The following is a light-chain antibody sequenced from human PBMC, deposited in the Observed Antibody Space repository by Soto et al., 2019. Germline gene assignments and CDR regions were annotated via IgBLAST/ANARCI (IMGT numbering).Light chain of an antibody. CDR3: QVWDGSSDHYV. Sequence: SYELTQAPSVSVAPGQTAEITCGGNNIGSKGVHWYQQKPGQAPVLVVYDDIDRPSGIPERFSGSNSGNTATLTINTVVAGDEADYYCQVWDGSSDHYVFGTGTKLTVL. V-gene: IGLV3-21*02. J-gene: IGLJ1*01. CDR1: NIGSKG. CDR2: DDI.